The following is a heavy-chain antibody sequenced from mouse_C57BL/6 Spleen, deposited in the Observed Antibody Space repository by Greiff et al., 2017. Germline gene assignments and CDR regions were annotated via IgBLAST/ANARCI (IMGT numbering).Heavy chain of an antibody. CDR3: ARGVGSGYFGC. CDR1: GYTFTSYW. V-gene: IGHV1-55*01. CDR2: IYPGRGST. J-gene: IGHJ2*01. Sequence: QVQLQQPGAELVKPGASAKMSCKASGYTFTSYWITWVKQRPGQGLEWIGDIYPGRGSTNYNEKFKSKSTRTVDTSSSTAYMQRSSLTSEVSAVYYGARGVGSGYFGCWGQGTTLTVSS. D-gene: IGHD2-2*01.